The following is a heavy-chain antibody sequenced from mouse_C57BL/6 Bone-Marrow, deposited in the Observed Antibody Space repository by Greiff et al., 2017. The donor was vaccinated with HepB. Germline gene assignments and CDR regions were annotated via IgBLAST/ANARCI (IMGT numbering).Heavy chain of an antibody. Sequence: QVQLQQPGAELVMPGASVKLSCKASGYTFTSYWMHWVKQRPGQGLEWIGEIDPSDIYTNYNQKFKGKSTLTVDKSSSTAYMQLSSLTSEDSAVYYCAREVYYDYDGFAYWGQGTLVTVSA. J-gene: IGHJ3*01. D-gene: IGHD2-4*01. CDR3: AREVYYDYDGFAY. V-gene: IGHV1-69*01. CDR1: GYTFTSYW. CDR2: IDPSDIYT.